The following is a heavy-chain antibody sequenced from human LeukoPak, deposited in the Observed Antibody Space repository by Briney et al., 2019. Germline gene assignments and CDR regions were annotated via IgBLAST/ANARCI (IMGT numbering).Heavy chain of an antibody. CDR1: GGTFSSYA. D-gene: IGHD3-3*01. CDR2: ISAYNGNT. J-gene: IGHJ4*02. CDR3: ARVYSDFWSGYYSHFDY. Sequence: ASVKVSCKASGGTFSSYAISWVRQAPGQGLEWMGWISAYNGNTNYAQKLQGRVTMTTDTSTSTAYMELRSLRSDDTAVYYCARVYSDFWSGYYSHFDYWGQGTLVTVSS. V-gene: IGHV1-18*01.